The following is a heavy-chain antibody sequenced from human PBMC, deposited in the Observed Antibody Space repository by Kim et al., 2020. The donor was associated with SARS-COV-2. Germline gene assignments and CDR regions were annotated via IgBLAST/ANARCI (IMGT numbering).Heavy chain of an antibody. CDR1: GGSISSYY. J-gene: IGHJ6*03. CDR3: ARAGYSSSGEYYYYMDV. V-gene: IGHV4-59*01. D-gene: IGHD6-6*01. Sequence: SETLSLTCTVSGGSISSYYWSWIRQPPGKGLEWIGYIYYSGSTNYNPSLKSRVTISVDTSKNQFSLKLSSVTAADTAVYYCARAGYSSSGEYYYYMDVWGQGTTVTVSS. CDR2: IYYSGST.